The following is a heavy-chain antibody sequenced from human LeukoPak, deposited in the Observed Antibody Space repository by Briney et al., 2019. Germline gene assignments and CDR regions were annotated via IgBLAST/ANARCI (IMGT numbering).Heavy chain of an antibody. CDR3: ARVSDSGAFDI. Sequence: GGSLRLSCAASGFTFSDYYMSWIRQAPGKGLEWVSYISSSGTTIYYADSVKGRFTISRDNAKNSLYLQMDSLRAEDTAVYYCARVSDSGAFDIWGQGTMVTVSS. J-gene: IGHJ3*02. D-gene: IGHD2-15*01. V-gene: IGHV3-11*01. CDR1: GFTFSDYY. CDR2: ISSSGTTI.